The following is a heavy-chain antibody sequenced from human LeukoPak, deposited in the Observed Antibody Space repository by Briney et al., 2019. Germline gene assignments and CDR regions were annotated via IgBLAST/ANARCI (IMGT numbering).Heavy chain of an antibody. J-gene: IGHJ4*02. Sequence: GGSLRLSCAASGFTFSSYSMNWVRQAPGKGLEWVSYINSSSSTIYYADSVKGRFTISRDNAKNSLYLQMNSLRAEDTAVYYCAKGGHMTTVVTVVGSYFDYWGQGTLVTVSS. CDR1: GFTFSSYS. V-gene: IGHV3-48*01. D-gene: IGHD4-23*01. CDR3: AKGGHMTTVVTVVGSYFDY. CDR2: INSSSSTI.